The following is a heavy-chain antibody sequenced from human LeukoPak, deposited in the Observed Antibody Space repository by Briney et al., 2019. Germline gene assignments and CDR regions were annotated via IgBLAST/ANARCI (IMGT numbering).Heavy chain of an antibody. V-gene: IGHV4-59*01. CDR1: GGSISSYY. D-gene: IGHD3-22*01. CDR3: AGDSSGYYSTVFDY. Sequence: SEPLSLTCTVSGGSISSYYWSWIRQPPGKGLEWIGYIYYSGSTNYNPSLKSRVTISVDTSKNQFSLKLSSVTAADTAVYYCAGDSSGYYSTVFDYWGQGTLVTVSS. CDR2: IYYSGST. J-gene: IGHJ4*02.